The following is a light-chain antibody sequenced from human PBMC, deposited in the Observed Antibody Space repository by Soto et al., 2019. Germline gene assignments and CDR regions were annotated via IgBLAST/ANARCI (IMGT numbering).Light chain of an antibody. Sequence: DIQMTQSPSTLSASVGDRVTITCRASQSISSWLAWYQRKPGKAPKLLIYDASSLESGVPSRFSGSGSGTEFTLTTSSLQPDDFATYYCQQYNSYGTFGQGTKVDIK. CDR1: QSISSW. CDR2: DAS. V-gene: IGKV1-5*01. J-gene: IGKJ1*01. CDR3: QQYNSYGT.